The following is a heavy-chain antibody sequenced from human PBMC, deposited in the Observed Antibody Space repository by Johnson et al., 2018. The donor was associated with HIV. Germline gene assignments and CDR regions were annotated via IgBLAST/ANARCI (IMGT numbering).Heavy chain of an antibody. D-gene: IGHD2-15*01. V-gene: IGHV3-30-3*02. J-gene: IGHJ3*02. CDR1: GFTFSSYA. CDR2: ISYDGSTK. CDR3: AKNGGVGGGSSNGAFDI. Sequence: QVQLVESGGGLVKPGGSLRLSCAASGFTFSSYAMHWVRQAPGKGLEWVAVISYDGSTKYYADSVKGRFTISRDNSKNTLYLQMNSLRAEDTAVYYCAKNGGVGGGSSNGAFDIWGQGTMVTVSS.